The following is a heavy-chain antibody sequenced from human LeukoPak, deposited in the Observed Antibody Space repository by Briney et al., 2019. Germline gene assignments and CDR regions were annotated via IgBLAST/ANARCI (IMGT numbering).Heavy chain of an antibody. CDR3: ARGKGLDV. Sequence: GGSLRLSCAASGLTLSSYWMSWVRQAPGKGLEWVANIKQDGSAKDYVDSVKGRFTISRENAKNSLYLQMNSLRAEDTAVYYCARGKGLDVWGQGTTVTVSS. CDR1: GLTLSSYW. J-gene: IGHJ6*02. CDR2: IKQDGSAK. V-gene: IGHV3-7*01.